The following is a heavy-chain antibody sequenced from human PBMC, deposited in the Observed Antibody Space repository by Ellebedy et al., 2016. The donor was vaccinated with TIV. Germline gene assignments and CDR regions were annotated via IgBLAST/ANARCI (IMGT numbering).Heavy chain of an antibody. CDR1: GFTFSDYY. Sequence: PGGSLRLSCAASGFTFSDYYMSWIRQAPGKGLEWVAVIWYDGSNKKYADSVKGRFTISRDNSKNTLYLQMNRLRAEDTAVYYCARANTAMVRRNHMDVWGQGTTVTVSS. D-gene: IGHD5-18*01. J-gene: IGHJ6*02. V-gene: IGHV3-33*08. CDR3: ARANTAMVRRNHMDV. CDR2: IWYDGSNK.